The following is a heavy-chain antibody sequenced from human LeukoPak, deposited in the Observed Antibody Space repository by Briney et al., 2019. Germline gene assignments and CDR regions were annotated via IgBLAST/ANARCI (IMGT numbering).Heavy chain of an antibody. V-gene: IGHV1-18*01. J-gene: IGHJ4*02. CDR2: ISTYNGNT. Sequence: ASVKVSCKASGYTFTSSSINWVRLAPGQGLEWMGWISTYNGNTNYAQKLQGRVTMTTDTSMSTAYMELRSLRSDDTAVYYCAKDRWRDGSSSFDNWGQGTLVTVSS. CDR3: AKDRWRDGSSSFDN. D-gene: IGHD6-6*01. CDR1: GYTFTSSS.